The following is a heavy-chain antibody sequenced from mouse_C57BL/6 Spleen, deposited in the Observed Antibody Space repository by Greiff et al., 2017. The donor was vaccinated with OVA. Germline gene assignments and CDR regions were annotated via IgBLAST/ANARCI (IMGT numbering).Heavy chain of an antibody. V-gene: IGHV1-80*01. D-gene: IGHD2-4*01. Sequence: VKLMESGAELVKPGASVKISCKASGYAFSSYWMNWVKQRPGKGLEWIGQIYPGDGDTNYNGKFKGKATLTADKSSSTAYMQLSSLTSEDSAVYFCARFGDYGAMDYWGQGTSVTVSS. CDR3: ARFGDYGAMDY. CDR1: GYAFSSYW. J-gene: IGHJ4*01. CDR2: IYPGDGDT.